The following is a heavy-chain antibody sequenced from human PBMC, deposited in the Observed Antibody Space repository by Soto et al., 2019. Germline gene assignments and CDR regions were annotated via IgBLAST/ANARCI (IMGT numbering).Heavy chain of an antibody. J-gene: IGHJ4*02. CDR2: INTDGSVT. Sequence: GGSLRLSCAASEFTFSNYWMYWVLQTPRKGLVWASRINTDGSVTTYADSVKGRFTISRDNAKNSLYLQMNSLRDEDTAVYYCARDSGYSYGPFDYWGQGTLVTVSS. CDR1: EFTFSNYW. V-gene: IGHV3-74*01. D-gene: IGHD5-18*01. CDR3: ARDSGYSYGPFDY.